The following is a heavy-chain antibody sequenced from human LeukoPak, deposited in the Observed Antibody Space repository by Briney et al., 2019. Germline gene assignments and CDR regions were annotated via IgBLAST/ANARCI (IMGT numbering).Heavy chain of an antibody. CDR1: GGSISSGSYY. Sequence: SETLSLTCIASGGSISSGSYYWGWIRQPPGKGLEWIGNIYYSGTTYYDPSLKSRVTISVDTSKNQFSLKLSSVTAADTAVYYCARGNLQWLLWFGEFVYNWFDPWGQGTLVTVSS. D-gene: IGHD3-10*01. CDR3: ARGNLQWLLWFGEFVYNWFDP. V-gene: IGHV4-39*01. CDR2: IYYSGTT. J-gene: IGHJ5*02.